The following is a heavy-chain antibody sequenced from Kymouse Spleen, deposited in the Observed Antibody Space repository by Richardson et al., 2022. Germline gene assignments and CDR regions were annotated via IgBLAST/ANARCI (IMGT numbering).Heavy chain of an antibody. CDR1: GGSFSGYY. V-gene: IGHV4-34*01. CDR2: INHSGST. Sequence: QVQLQQWGAGLLKPSETLSLTCAVYGGSFSGYYWSWIRQPPGKGLEWIGEINHSGSTNYNPSLKSRVTISVDTSKNQFSLKLSSVTAADTAVYYCARRGLITMVRGVIDYWGQGTLVTVSS. J-gene: IGHJ4*02. CDR3: ARRGLITMVRGVIDY. D-gene: IGHD3-10*01.